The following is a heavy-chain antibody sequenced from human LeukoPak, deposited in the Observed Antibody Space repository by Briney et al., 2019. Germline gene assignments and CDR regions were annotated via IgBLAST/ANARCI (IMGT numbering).Heavy chain of an antibody. CDR3: AKGGPGTTVTPPDY. V-gene: IGHV3-9*01. J-gene: IGHJ4*02. D-gene: IGHD4-17*01. CDR2: ISWNSGSI. CDR1: GFTFDDYA. Sequence: PGGSLRLSCAASGFTFDDYAMHWVRQAPGEGLEWVSGISWNSGSIGYADSVKGRFTISRDNAKNSLYLQMNSLRAEDTALYYCAKGGPGTTVTPPDYWGQGTLVTVSS.